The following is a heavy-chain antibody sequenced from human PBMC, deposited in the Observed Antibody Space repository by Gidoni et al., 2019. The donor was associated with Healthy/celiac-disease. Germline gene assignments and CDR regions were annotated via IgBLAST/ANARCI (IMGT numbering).Heavy chain of an antibody. J-gene: IGHJ5*02. CDR1: GFTSSSYW. D-gene: IGHD1-7*01. CDR2: INSDGSST. V-gene: IGHV3-74*01. Sequence: EVQLVESGGGLVQPVGSLRLSCAAAGFTSSSYWMHWVRQAPGKGLVWVSRINSDGSSTSDADSVKGRFTISRDNAKNTLYRQMNSLRAEDTAVYYCARGLLGRTGTTTALDPWGQGTLVTVSS. CDR3: ARGLLGRTGTTTALDP.